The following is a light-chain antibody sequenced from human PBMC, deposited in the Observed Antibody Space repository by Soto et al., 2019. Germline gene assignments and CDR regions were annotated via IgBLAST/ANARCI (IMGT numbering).Light chain of an antibody. V-gene: IGKV1-33*01. CDR3: QQFDNVPSWT. J-gene: IGKJ1*01. Sequence: DIQMTQSPSSLSASVGDRVTITCQASQDIRNYLNWYRQKPGKAPKLLIYDASNLETGVPSRFSGSGSGTDFTFTISSLQPEDIGTYYCQQFDNVPSWTFGQGTKVEI. CDR2: DAS. CDR1: QDIRNY.